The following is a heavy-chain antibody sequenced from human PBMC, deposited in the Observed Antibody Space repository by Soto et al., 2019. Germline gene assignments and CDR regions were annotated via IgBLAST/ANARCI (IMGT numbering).Heavy chain of an antibody. V-gene: IGHV1-2*04. J-gene: IGHJ4*02. Sequence: QVQLVQSGAEVKKPGASVKVSCKASGYTFTGYYIHWVRQAPGQGLEWVGWINSHSGGTNYAQKFXXWXTXXRDTSISTAYMELNRLRSDDTAVYYCARGQQLTDYWGQGTLVTVSS. D-gene: IGHD6-13*01. CDR1: GYTFTGYY. CDR2: INSHSGGT. CDR3: ARGQQLTDY.